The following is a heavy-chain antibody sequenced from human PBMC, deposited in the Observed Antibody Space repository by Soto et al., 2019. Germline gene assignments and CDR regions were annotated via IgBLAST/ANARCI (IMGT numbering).Heavy chain of an antibody. CDR1: GFNLRSYG. CDR3: AKDTGFGELFSDTFDL. J-gene: IGHJ3*01. D-gene: IGHD3-10*01. CDR2: MSYDGRNT. Sequence: QAHLVESGGGVVQPGRSLRLSCTTSGFNLRSYGMHWVRQAPGKGLSWVAVMSYDGRNTYSADSVKGRFTISRDDSKNTMYLQMNSLRAEDTALYYCAKDTGFGELFSDTFDLWGQGTMVTVSS. V-gene: IGHV3-30*18.